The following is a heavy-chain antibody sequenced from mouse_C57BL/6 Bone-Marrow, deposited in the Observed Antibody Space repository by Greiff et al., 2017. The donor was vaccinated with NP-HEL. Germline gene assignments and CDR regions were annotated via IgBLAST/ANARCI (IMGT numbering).Heavy chain of an antibody. Sequence: VQLQQPGAELVKPGASVKLSCKASGYTFTSYWMHWVKQRPGQGLEWIGMIHPNSGSTNYNEKFKNKATLTVDKSSSTAYMQLSSLTSEDSAVYYCARWMYYDYDKDDWGQGTTVTVSS. CDR1: GYTFTSYW. CDR2: IHPNSGST. J-gene: IGHJ2*01. D-gene: IGHD2-4*01. CDR3: ARWMYYDYDKDD. V-gene: IGHV1-64*01.